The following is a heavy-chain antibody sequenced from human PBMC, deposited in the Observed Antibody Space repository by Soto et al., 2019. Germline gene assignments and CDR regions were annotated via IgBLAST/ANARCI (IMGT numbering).Heavy chain of an antibody. V-gene: IGHV1-46*01. D-gene: IGHD6-13*01. CDR1: GYTFTSYY. J-gene: IGHJ4*02. CDR2: INPSGGST. Sequence: ASVKVSCKASGYTFTSYYMHWVRQAPGQGLEWMGIINPSGGSTSHAQKFQGRVTMTRDTSTSTVYMELSSLRSEDTAVYYCARVGIAAATGDYWGQGTLVTVSS. CDR3: ARVGIAAATGDY.